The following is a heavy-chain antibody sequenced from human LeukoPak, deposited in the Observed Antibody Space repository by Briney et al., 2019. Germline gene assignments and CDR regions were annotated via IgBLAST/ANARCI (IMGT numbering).Heavy chain of an antibody. CDR1: GGSISSYY. J-gene: IGHJ4*02. CDR3: ARALNPLPGTYYFDY. V-gene: IGHV4-59*01. CDR2: IYYSGSA. D-gene: IGHD2-15*01. Sequence: SETLSLTCTVSGGSISSYYWSWIRQPPGKGLEWIGYIYYSGSANYNPSLKSRVTISIHTSKNQFSLKLSSVTAADTAVYYCARALNPLPGTYYFDYWGQGTLVTVSS.